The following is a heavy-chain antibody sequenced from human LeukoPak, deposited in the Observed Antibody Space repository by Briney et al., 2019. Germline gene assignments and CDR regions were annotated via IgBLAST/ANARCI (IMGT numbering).Heavy chain of an antibody. CDR3: ARVPITIAFDY. Sequence: SETLSLTCAVYGGSFSGYYWSWIRQPPGKGLEWIGEINHSGSTNYNPSLKSRVTISVDTSKNQFSLKLSSVTAADTAVYYCARVPITIAFDYWGQGTLVTVSS. V-gene: IGHV4-34*01. D-gene: IGHD3-10*01. CDR2: INHSGST. J-gene: IGHJ4*02. CDR1: GGSFSGYY.